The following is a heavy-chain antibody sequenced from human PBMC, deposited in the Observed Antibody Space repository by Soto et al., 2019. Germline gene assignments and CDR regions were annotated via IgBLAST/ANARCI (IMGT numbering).Heavy chain of an antibody. D-gene: IGHD2-2*01. CDR1: GGTFSSYA. V-gene: IGHV1-69*01. CDR3: ARSQGSSTSLEIYYYYYYGMDV. J-gene: IGHJ6*02. CDR2: IIPNSGTA. Sequence: QVQLVQSGAEVKKPGSSVKVSCKASGGTFSSYAISWVRQAPGQGLEWMGGIIPNSGTANYAQKFQGRVTITADESTSTDYMELSSLRSEDTAVYYCARSQGSSTSLEIYYYYYYGMDVWGQGNTVTVSS.